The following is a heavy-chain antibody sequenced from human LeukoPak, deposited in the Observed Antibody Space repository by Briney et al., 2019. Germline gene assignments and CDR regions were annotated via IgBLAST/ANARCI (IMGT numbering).Heavy chain of an antibody. CDR3: ASRAQYSSPYYYYYYMDV. CDR1: GFTFSSYG. Sequence: GGSLRLSCAASGFTFSSYGMHWVRQAPGKGLEWVAFIRYDGSNKYYADSVKGRFTISRDNSKNTLYLQMNSLRAEDTAVYYCASRAQYSSPYYYYYYMDVWGKGTTVTISS. D-gene: IGHD6-6*01. CDR2: IRYDGSNK. J-gene: IGHJ6*03. V-gene: IGHV3-30*02.